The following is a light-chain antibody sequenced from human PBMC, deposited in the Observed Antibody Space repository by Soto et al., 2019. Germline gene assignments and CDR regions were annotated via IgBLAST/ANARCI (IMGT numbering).Light chain of an antibody. CDR3: AAWDDSLSGPV. CDR2: RNN. J-gene: IGLJ7*01. V-gene: IGLV1-47*01. CDR1: SSNIGSNY. Sequence: QSVLTQPPSASGTPGQRVTISCSGSSSNIGSNYVYWYQQLPGTAPKLLIYRNNQPPSGVPDRFSGSKSGTSASLAISGLRSDDEADYYCAAWDDSLSGPVFGGGTQLTVL.